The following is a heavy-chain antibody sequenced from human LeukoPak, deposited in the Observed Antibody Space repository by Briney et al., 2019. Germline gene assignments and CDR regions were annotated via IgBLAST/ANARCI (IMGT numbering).Heavy chain of an antibody. CDR3: ARYPSGYFNY. J-gene: IGHJ4*02. D-gene: IGHD3-22*01. Sequence: SETLSLTCTVSGGSVSSGNYYWSWIRQPPGKGLEWIGYIYYGGSTNYNPSLKSRVTISVDTSKNQFSLKLSSVTAADTAVYYCARYPSGYFNYWGQGTLATVSS. CDR1: GGSVSSGNYY. V-gene: IGHV4-61*01. CDR2: IYYGGST.